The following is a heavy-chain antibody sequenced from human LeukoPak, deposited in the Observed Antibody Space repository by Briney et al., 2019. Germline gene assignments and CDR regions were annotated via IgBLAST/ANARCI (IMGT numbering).Heavy chain of an antibody. CDR2: IWQDGSNQ. D-gene: IGHD4-23*01. CDR3: ARDYGGNYWYFDL. CDR1: GFRFSSYV. Sequence: QSGGSLRLSCAASGFRFSSYVMHWVRQAPGKGLEWVALIWQDGSNQYYADSVKGRLTISRDNSKNTLYLQMNSLRAEDTAVYYCARDYGGNYWYFDLWGRGTLVIVSS. J-gene: IGHJ2*01. V-gene: IGHV3-33*01.